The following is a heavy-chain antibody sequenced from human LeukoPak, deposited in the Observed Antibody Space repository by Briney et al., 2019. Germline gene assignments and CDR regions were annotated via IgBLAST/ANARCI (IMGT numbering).Heavy chain of an antibody. D-gene: IGHD4-17*01. Sequence: PGGSLRLSCAASGFTFSSYWMHWVRQAPGKGLVWVSRINSDGSSTSYADSVKGRFTISRDNAKNSLSLQMNSLRAEDTALYYCAKDEATVTTSEAAFDIWGQGTMVTVSS. CDR1: GFTFSSYW. J-gene: IGHJ3*02. CDR2: INSDGSST. CDR3: AKDEATVTTSEAAFDI. V-gene: IGHV3-74*01.